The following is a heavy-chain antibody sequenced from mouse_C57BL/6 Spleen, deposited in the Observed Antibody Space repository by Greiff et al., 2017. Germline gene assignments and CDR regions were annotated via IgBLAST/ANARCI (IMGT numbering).Heavy chain of an antibody. J-gene: IGHJ1*03. CDR3: TIIITTVVARYFEV. D-gene: IGHD1-1*01. CDR1: GFNIKDDY. V-gene: IGHV14-4*01. Sequence: EVQLQQSGAELVRPGASVKLSCTASGFNIKDDYMHWVKQRPEQGLEWIGWIDPENGDTEYASKFQGKATITADPSSNTAYLQLSSLTSEDTAVYYCTIIITTVVARYFEVWGTGTTVTVSS. CDR2: IDPENGDT.